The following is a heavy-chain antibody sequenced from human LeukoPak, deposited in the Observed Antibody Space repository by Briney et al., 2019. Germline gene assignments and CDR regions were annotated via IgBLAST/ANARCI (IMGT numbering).Heavy chain of an antibody. CDR1: GFTFSSYA. D-gene: IGHD2-15*01. Sequence: GGSLRHSCAAPGFTFSSYAMSWVRPAPGGGLEWFSDICGSGSSTYYADAVKGGFTISRDNSKNTLYLQMITRRAEDTAVYYCAKCLRHCIAGSCYSVQNCFDYWGQGSLVTVSS. CDR2: ICGSGSST. V-gene: IGHV3-23*01. CDR3: AKCLRHCIAGSCYSVQNCFDY. J-gene: IGHJ4*02.